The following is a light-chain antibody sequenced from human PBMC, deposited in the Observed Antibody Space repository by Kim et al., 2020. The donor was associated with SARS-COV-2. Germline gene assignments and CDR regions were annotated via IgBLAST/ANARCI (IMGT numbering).Light chain of an antibody. Sequence: SYELTQPPSLSVSPGQTASITCSGDKLGNKYACWYQQKPGQSPVLAIYQDTKRPSGIPERFSGSNSGNTATLTISGTQAMDEADYYCQAWDSSTAVFGGGTQLTVL. CDR3: QAWDSSTAV. CDR2: QDT. CDR1: KLGNKY. V-gene: IGLV3-1*01. J-gene: IGLJ2*01.